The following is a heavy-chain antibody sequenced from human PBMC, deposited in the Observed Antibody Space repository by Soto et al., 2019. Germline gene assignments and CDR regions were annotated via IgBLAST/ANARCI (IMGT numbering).Heavy chain of an antibody. CDR3: ARDICSASCGMDV. V-gene: IGHV4-34*01. CDR2: INHSGST. Sequence: PSETLSLTCAVYGGSFSGYYWSWIRQPPGKGLEWIGEINHSGSTNYNPSLKSRATISVDTSKNQFSLKLSSVTAADTAVYYCARDICSASCGMDVWGQGTTVTVS. D-gene: IGHD2-2*01. CDR1: GGSFSGYY. J-gene: IGHJ6*02.